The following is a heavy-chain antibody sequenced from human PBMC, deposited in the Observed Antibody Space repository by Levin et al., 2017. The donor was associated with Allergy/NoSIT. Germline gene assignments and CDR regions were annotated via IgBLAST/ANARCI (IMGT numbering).Heavy chain of an antibody. CDR2: IYHSGNA. CDR1: GDSIDNGNW. CDR3: ARLPNFSYYMDV. Sequence: SETLSLTCAVSGDSIDNGNWWSWVRQPPGEGLEWIGEIYHSGNANYNPSLKSRLTISVDKSKDQFSLKLSSVTAADTAVYFCARLPNFSYYMDVWCKGTTVIVSS. V-gene: IGHV4-4*02. J-gene: IGHJ6*03.